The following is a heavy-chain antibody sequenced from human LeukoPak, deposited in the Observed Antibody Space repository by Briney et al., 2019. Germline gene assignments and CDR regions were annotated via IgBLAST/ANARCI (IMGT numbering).Heavy chain of an antibody. CDR1: GFTFSSYG. D-gene: IGHD6-19*01. CDR3: ARALYSSGWYFDY. Sequence: GGSLRLSCAASGFTFSSYGMHWVRQAPGKGLEWVAFIRYDGSNKYYADSVKGRFTMSRDNSKNMLYLQMNSLRGEDTAVYYCARALYSSGWYFDYWGQGTLVTVSS. CDR2: IRYDGSNK. J-gene: IGHJ4*02. V-gene: IGHV3-30*02.